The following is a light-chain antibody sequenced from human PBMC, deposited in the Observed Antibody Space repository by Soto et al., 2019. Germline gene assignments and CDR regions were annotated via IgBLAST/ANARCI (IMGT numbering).Light chain of an antibody. Sequence: QSVVTQPASVSGAPGQSITISCSGTSGDIGSYDHVAWYQQFPGKSPKLIIYAVSDRPSGVSDRFSGSKSGISASLTISGLQTEDEADYYCISYTDRQSYLFGTGTKV. CDR2: AVS. J-gene: IGLJ1*01. CDR1: SGDIGSYDH. V-gene: IGLV2-14*03. CDR3: ISYTDRQSYL.